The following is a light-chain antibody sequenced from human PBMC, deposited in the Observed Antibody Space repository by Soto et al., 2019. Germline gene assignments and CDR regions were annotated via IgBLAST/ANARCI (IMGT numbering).Light chain of an antibody. Sequence: DIVMTQSPDSLAVSLGGWATINCTSSQSVLYSSNNKNYLAWYQQKPGQPPKLLIYGASTRESGVPDRFSGSGYGTDFTLAISRLQAEDVAVYYCQQYYGTPRTFGQGTKVEIK. CDR2: GAS. J-gene: IGKJ1*01. V-gene: IGKV4-1*01. CDR3: QQYYGTPRT. CDR1: QSVLYSSNNKNY.